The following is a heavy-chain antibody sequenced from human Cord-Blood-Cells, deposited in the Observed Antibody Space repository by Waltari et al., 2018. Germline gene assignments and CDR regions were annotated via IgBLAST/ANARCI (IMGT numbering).Heavy chain of an antibody. CDR2: INHSGST. D-gene: IGHD2-2*01. J-gene: IGHJ4*02. CDR3: AGRVAPYYFDY. V-gene: IGHV4-34*01. Sequence: QVQLQQWGAGLLQPSETLSLTCAVYGGSSSGYYWSWIRQPPGKGLEWIGEINHSGSTNYNPSLKSRVTISVDTSKNQFSLKLSSVTAADTAVYYCAGRVAPYYFDYWGQGTLVTVSS. CDR1: GGSSSGYY.